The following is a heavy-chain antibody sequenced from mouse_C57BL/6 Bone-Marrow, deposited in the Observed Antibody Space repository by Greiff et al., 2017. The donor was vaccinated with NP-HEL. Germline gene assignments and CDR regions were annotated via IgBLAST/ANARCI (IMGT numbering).Heavy chain of an antibody. J-gene: IGHJ3*01. V-gene: IGHV1-81*01. CDR2: IYPRSGKT. Sequence: QVQLQQSGAELARPGASVKLSCKASGYTFTSYGISWVKQRTGQGLEWIGEIYPRSGKTYYNEKFKGKATLTADKSSSTAYMELRSLTSEDSAVYFCARLALPFAYWGQGTLVTVSA. CDR1: GYTFTSYG. CDR3: ARLALPFAY.